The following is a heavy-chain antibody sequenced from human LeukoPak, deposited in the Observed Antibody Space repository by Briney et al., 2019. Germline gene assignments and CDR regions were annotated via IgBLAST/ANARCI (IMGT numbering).Heavy chain of an antibody. J-gene: IGHJ4*02. CDR2: IDPDGGGT. Sequence: ASVKVSCKASGYTFTDYYMHWVRQAPRQGLEWMGWIDPDGGGTNYAQMFQGRVTMTRDTSISTAYMELSSLRSDDTAIYYCARVSGRSGPFEYWGQGTLVTVSS. CDR3: ARVSGRSGPFEY. D-gene: IGHD3-3*01. CDR1: GYTFTDYY. V-gene: IGHV1-2*02.